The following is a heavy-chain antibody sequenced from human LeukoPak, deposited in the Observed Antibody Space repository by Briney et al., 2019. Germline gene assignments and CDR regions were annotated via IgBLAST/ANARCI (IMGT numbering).Heavy chain of an antibody. J-gene: IGHJ4*02. D-gene: IGHD1-26*01. CDR3: ARRRDLYSGSYYPFDY. CDR2: IYPADSDT. Sequence: GESLKISCQGSGYNFTNYWIGWVRQMPGKGLEWMGIIYPADSDTRYSPSFQGHVTISADKSISTAYLQRTSLKASDSAMYYCARRRDLYSGSYYPFDYWGQGTLVTVSS. V-gene: IGHV5-51*01. CDR1: GYNFTNYW.